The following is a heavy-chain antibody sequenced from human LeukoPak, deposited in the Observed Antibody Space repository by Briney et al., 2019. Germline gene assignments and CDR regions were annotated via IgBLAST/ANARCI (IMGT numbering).Heavy chain of an antibody. Sequence: GGSLRPSCAASGFTFSSYGMHWVRQAPGKGLEWVAFIRYDESTKFYADSVKGRFTISRDNSKTTLFLQMNSLRAEDTAVYYCANHLACGSTSCPPFDYWGQGTLVTVSS. D-gene: IGHD2-2*01. CDR1: GFTFSSYG. CDR2: IRYDESTK. V-gene: IGHV3-30*02. CDR3: ANHLACGSTSCPPFDY. J-gene: IGHJ4*02.